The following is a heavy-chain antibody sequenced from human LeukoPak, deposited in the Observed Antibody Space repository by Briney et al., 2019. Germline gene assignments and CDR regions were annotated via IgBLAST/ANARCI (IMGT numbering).Heavy chain of an antibody. CDR2: INHSGST. CDR1: GGSFSGYY. Sequence: SETLSLTCAVYGGSFSGYYWSWIRQPPGKGLEWIGEINHSGSTNYNPSLKSRVTISVDTSKNQLSLKLSSVTAADTAVYYCARIPYYYDRHGAFDIWGQGTMVTVSS. D-gene: IGHD3-22*01. V-gene: IGHV4-34*01. CDR3: ARIPYYYDRHGAFDI. J-gene: IGHJ3*02.